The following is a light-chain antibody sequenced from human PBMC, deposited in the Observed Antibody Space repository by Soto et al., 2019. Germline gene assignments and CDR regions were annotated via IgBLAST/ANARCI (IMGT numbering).Light chain of an antibody. V-gene: IGKV2-28*01. CDR3: MQALQTPT. Sequence: VMTQSPLSLSVTPGERASISCRSSQSLVHSNGYNYLDWYLQKPGQSPQLLIYLGSNRASGVPDRFSGSGLGTDFTLKISRVEAEDVGVYYCMQALQTPTFGQGTKVDI. CDR1: QSLVHSNGYNY. J-gene: IGKJ1*01. CDR2: LGS.